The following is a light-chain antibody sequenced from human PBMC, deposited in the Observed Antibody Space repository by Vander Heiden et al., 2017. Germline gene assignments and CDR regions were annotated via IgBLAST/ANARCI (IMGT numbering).Light chain of an antibody. V-gene: IGKV1-39*01. Sequence: DIQVTQSPSSLSAFVGERVTITCRASQSISSHLNWYQQKPGKAPNLLIYAASTLTSGVPSRFSGSGSGTDFTPTISSLQPEDFATYYCQQSHTTLGTFGQGTKVEIK. J-gene: IGKJ1*01. CDR2: AAS. CDR1: QSISSH. CDR3: QQSHTTLGT.